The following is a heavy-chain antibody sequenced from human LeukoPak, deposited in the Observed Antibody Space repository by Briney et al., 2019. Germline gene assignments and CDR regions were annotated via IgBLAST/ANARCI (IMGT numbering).Heavy chain of an antibody. V-gene: IGHV3-21*01. CDR1: GFTFSSYS. CDR2: ISSSSSYI. D-gene: IGHD1-20*01. CDR3: ARDNWNDDGGYYYYYYMDV. J-gene: IGHJ6*03. Sequence: PGGSLRLSCAASGFTFSSYSMNWVRQAPGKGLEWVSSISSSSSYIYYADSAKGRFTISRDNAKNSLYLQMNSLRAEDTAVYYCARDNWNDDGGYYYYYYMDVWGKGTTVTVSS.